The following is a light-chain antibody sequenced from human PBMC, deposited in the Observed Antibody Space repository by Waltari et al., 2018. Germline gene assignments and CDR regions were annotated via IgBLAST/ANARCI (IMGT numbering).Light chain of an antibody. CDR2: KET. J-gene: IGLJ2*01. CDR1: ALPNPF. Sequence: SYELTQPPSVSVSPGQTARITCSGDALPNPFAYWYQQRPGQAPILVIYKETERPSGIPGRCPGSTSGTTGTLTLTGDQAEDEGDYYCQSTDSSGAYPVFGGGTKLTVL. CDR3: QSTDSSGAYPV. V-gene: IGLV3-25*03.